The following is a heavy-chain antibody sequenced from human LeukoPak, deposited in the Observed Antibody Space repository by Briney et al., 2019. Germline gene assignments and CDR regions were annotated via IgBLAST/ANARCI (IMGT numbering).Heavy chain of an antibody. CDR2: INPNSGGT. CDR1: GYTFTGYY. Sequence: ASVKVSCKASGYTFTGYYMHWVRQAPGQGLEWMGWINPNSGGTNYAQKFQGRVTMTRDTSISTAYMELSRLRSDDTAVYYCARKSGGSLWYFDYWGQGTLVTVSS. CDR3: ARKSGGSLWYFDY. D-gene: IGHD2-15*01. V-gene: IGHV1-2*02. J-gene: IGHJ4*02.